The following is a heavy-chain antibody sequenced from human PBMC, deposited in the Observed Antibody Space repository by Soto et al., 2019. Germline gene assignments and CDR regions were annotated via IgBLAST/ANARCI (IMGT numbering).Heavy chain of an antibody. D-gene: IGHD6-6*01. CDR2: ISSSSSYI. J-gene: IGHJ4*02. Sequence: PGGSLRLSCAASGFTFSSYSMNWVRQAPGKGLEWVSSISSSSSYIYYADSVKGRFTISRDNAKNSLYLQMNSLRAEDTAVYYCARVARSIAEDPFDYWGQGTLVTVSS. V-gene: IGHV3-21*01. CDR3: ARVARSIAEDPFDY. CDR1: GFTFSSYS.